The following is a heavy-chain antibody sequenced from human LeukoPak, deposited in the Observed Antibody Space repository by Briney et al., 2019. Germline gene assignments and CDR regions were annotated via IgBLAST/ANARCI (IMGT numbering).Heavy chain of an antibody. V-gene: IGHV3-23*01. CDR3: AKLSGYAKYNWFDP. CDR1: GFTFSDYY. J-gene: IGHJ5*02. Sequence: GGSLRLSCAASGFTFSDYYMTWIRQAPGKGLEWVSAISGSGGSTYYADSVKGRFTISRDNSKNTLYLQMNSLRAEDTAVYYCAKLSGYAKYNWFDPWGQGTLVTVSS. D-gene: IGHD3-22*01. CDR2: ISGSGGST.